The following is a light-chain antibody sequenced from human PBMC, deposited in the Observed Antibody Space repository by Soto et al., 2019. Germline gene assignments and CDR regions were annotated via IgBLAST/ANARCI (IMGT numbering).Light chain of an antibody. CDR1: QSLLHSNGYNY. Sequence: DLVMTQSPLSLPVTPGEPASISCRSSQSLLHSNGYNYLDWYLQKPGQSPQLLIYLGSNRASGVPDRFSGSGSGTDFTLKISRVEAEEGGVYYCMQDLQTPITFGGGTKVEIK. V-gene: IGKV2-28*01. CDR3: MQDLQTPIT. J-gene: IGKJ4*01. CDR2: LGS.